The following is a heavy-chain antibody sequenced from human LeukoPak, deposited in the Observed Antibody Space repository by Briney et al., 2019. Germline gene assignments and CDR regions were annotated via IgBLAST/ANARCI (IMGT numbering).Heavy chain of an antibody. Sequence: GGSLRLSCTTSGFTFTDYWIHWVRQSPGKGLVWVAHIHSDGITSSYAYSVKGRFTISRDNAKNTVALQMNSLKAEDTAVYYCARGGVGCFDYWGQGALVTVSS. D-gene: IGHD6-19*01. CDR1: GFTFTDYW. V-gene: IGHV3-74*01. J-gene: IGHJ4*02. CDR2: IHSDGITS. CDR3: ARGGVGCFDY.